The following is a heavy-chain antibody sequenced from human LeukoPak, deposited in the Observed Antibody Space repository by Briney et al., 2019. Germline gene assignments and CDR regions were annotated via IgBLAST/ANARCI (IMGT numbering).Heavy chain of an antibody. CDR1: GGSFSGYY. CDR3: ARHGKGATLSAYYYYYYMDV. D-gene: IGHD1-26*01. Sequence: SETLSLTYAVYGGSFSGYYWSWIRQPPGKGLEWIGEINHSGSTNYNPSLKSRVTISVDTSKNQFSLKLSSVTAADTAVYYCARHGKGATLSAYYYYYYMDVWGKGTTVTISS. J-gene: IGHJ6*03. V-gene: IGHV4-34*01. CDR2: INHSGST.